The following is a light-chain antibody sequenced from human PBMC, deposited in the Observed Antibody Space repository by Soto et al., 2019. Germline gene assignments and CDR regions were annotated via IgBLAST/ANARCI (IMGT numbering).Light chain of an antibody. J-gene: IGLJ3*02. CDR3: AVRDDRRSGL. V-gene: IGLV1-47*01. Sequence: QSVLTQPPSASGAPGQRVIITCSGGTSNVERNYVYWYQHLPGAAPKLLIYRDHQRPSGVPDRFSASKSGTSASLAISGLRSEDEADYYCAVRDDRRSGLFGGGTKLTVL. CDR2: RDH. CDR1: TSNVERNY.